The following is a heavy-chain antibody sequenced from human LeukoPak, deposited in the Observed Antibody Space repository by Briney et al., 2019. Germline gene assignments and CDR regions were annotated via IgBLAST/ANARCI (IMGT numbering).Heavy chain of an antibody. D-gene: IGHD1-1*01. V-gene: IGHV1-3*01. CDR3: ARHERDFDY. J-gene: IGHJ4*02. CDR1: QYTFTDYA. Sequence: ASVKVSCKASQYTFTDYAVHWVRQAPGQRLEWMGWINAGNDNTKYSQKFQGRVSFSRDTSASTVHMELSSLRSEDTAVYYCARHERDFDYWGQGTLVTVSS. CDR2: INAGNDNT.